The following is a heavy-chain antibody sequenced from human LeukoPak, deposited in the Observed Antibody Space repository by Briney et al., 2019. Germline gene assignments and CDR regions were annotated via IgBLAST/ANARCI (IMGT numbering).Heavy chain of an antibody. Sequence: PGGSLRLSCAASGFTFSSYAMSWVRQAPGKGLEWVSAISGSGGSTYYADSVKGRFTISRDNSKNTLYLQMNSLRAEDTAVYYCEKVLRGAPYYYYGRDVGGKGTTVPVS. J-gene: IGHJ6*04. V-gene: IGHV3-23*01. CDR1: GFTFSSYA. CDR2: ISGSGGST. D-gene: IGHD3-10*01. CDR3: EKVLRGAPYYYYGRDV.